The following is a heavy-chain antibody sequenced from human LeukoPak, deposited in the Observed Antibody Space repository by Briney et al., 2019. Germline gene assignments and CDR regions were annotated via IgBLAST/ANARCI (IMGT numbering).Heavy chain of an antibody. CDR1: GGSLSDNY. V-gene: IGHV4-34*01. Sequence: SETLSLTCAVYGGSLSDNYWSWIRQSPGKGLEWIGEINHSGSTNYNPSLKSRVTILIDTSKNQISLKVRPVTAADTAVYYCAKHLRRRFFSRTLGFDPWGQGTLVTVSS. D-gene: IGHD3-3*01. CDR3: AKHLRRRFFSRTLGFDP. CDR2: INHSGST. J-gene: IGHJ5*02.